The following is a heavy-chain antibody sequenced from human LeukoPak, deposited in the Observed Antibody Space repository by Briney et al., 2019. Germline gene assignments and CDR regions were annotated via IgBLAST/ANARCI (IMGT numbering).Heavy chain of an antibody. CDR2: IYYSGST. CDR3: AKHYMGSYNSRALDS. V-gene: IGHV4-59*01. CDR1: GGSISSYY. J-gene: IGHJ4*02. D-gene: IGHD3-10*01. Sequence: SETLSLTCTVYGGSISSYYWSWIRQPPGKGLEWIGYIYYSGSTNYNPSLKSRVTISVDTSKNQFSLKLSSVTAADTAVYYCAKHYMGSYNSRALDSWGQGTLVTVSS.